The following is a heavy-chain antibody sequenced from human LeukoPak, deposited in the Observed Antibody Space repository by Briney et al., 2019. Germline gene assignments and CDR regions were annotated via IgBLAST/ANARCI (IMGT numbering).Heavy chain of an antibody. CDR3: ARDRVWTVLY. J-gene: IGHJ4*02. D-gene: IGHD6-13*01. CDR1: GFTFTNYW. Sequence: GGSLRLSCAASGFTFTNYWITWVRQAPGKRLEWVANINQDGSEKYYVDSVRGRFTISRDNAKNLVYLQMNSLRVEDTAVYFCARDRVWTVLYWGQGTLVTVSS. V-gene: IGHV3-7*01. CDR2: INQDGSEK.